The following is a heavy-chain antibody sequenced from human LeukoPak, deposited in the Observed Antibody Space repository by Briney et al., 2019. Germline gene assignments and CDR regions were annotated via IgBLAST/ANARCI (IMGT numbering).Heavy chain of an antibody. D-gene: IGHD3-22*01. CDR1: GGSISSSSYY. CDR3: ARHFQDDSSGYYYPYFDY. V-gene: IGHV4-39*01. J-gene: IGHJ4*02. Sequence: NPWETLSLTCTVSGGSISSSSYYWGWIRQPPGKGLEWIGSIYYSGSTYYNPSLKSRVTISVDTSKNQFSLKLSSVTAADTAVYYCARHFQDDSSGYYYPYFDYWGQGTLVTVSS. CDR2: IYYSGST.